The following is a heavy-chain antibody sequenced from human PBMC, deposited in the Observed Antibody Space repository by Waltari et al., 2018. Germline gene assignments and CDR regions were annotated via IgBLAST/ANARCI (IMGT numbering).Heavy chain of an antibody. CDR2: ISSNGGST. V-gene: IGHV3-64*07. CDR3: ARGLTTVTTGGGNYFDY. J-gene: IGHJ4*02. CDR1: GFTFSSYA. Sequence: EVQLVESGGGLVQPGGSLRLSCAASGFTFSSYAMHWVRQAPGKGLEYVSAISSNGGSTYYADSVKGRFTISRDNSKNTLYLQMGSLRAEDMAVYYCARGLTTVTTGGGNYFDYWGQGTLVTVSS. D-gene: IGHD4-17*01.